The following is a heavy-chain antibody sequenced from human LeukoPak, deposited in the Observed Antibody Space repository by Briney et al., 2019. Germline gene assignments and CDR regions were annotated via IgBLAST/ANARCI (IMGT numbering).Heavy chain of an antibody. V-gene: IGHV1-46*01. Sequence: ASVKVSCKASGYTFTSYYMHWVRQAPGQGLEWMGIINPSGGSTSYAQKFQGRVTMTRDTSTSTVYMELSSLRSEDTAAYYCARDLGYYGSGSYSSPDYWGQGTLVTVSS. J-gene: IGHJ4*02. CDR3: ARDLGYYGSGSYSSPDY. D-gene: IGHD3-10*01. CDR1: GYTFTSYY. CDR2: INPSGGST.